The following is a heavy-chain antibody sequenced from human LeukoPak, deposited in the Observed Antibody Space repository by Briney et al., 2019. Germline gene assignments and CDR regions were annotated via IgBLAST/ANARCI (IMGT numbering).Heavy chain of an antibody. J-gene: IGHJ4*02. V-gene: IGHV3-15*01. CDR1: GFTFSNAW. Sequence: PGGSLRLSCAGSGFTFSNAWMSWVRQAPGKGLEWVGRIKSKTDGGTADCAAPVKGRFTISRDESKSTLYLQMNSLRTEDTAVYYCTTPRPSTSGWYIFDYWGQGTLVTVS. D-gene: IGHD6-19*01. CDR2: IKSKTDGGTA. CDR3: TTPRPSTSGWYIFDY.